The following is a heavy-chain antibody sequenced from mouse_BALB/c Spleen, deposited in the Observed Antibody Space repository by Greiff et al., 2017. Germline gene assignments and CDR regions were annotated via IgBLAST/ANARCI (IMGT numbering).Heavy chain of an antibody. CDR2: IDPANGNT. CDR1: GFNIKDTY. V-gene: IGHV14-3*02. CDR3: ARSRAPSWFAY. Sequence: EVQLQESGAELVKPGASVKLSCTASGFNIKDTYMHWVKQRPEQGLEWIGRIDPANGNTKYDPKFQGKATITADTSSNTAYLQLSSLTSEDTAVYYCARSRAPSWFAYWGQGTLVTVSA. J-gene: IGHJ3*01. D-gene: IGHD3-1*01.